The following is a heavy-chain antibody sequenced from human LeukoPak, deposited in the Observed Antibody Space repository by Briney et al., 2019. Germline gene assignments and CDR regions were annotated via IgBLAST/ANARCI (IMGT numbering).Heavy chain of an antibody. Sequence: GESLKISCKGSGYSFTNYWIGWVRQMPGKGLEWMGIIYPGDSDTRYSPSFQGQVTISADKSISTAYLQWGNLKASDTAMYYCTREGPTGTTGYWGQGTLVTVSS. V-gene: IGHV5-51*01. CDR1: GYSFTNYW. CDR3: TREGPTGTTGY. CDR2: IYPGDSDT. D-gene: IGHD1-1*01. J-gene: IGHJ4*02.